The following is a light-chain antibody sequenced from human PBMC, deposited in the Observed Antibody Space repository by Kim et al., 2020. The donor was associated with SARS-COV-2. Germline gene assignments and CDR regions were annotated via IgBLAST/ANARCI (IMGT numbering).Light chain of an antibody. CDR1: SLRSYY. CDR3: MSRGTSGAVV. CDR2: GKN. V-gene: IGLV3-19*01. J-gene: IGLJ2*01. Sequence: SSELTQDPAVSVALGQTVRITCRGDSLRSYYATWYQQKAGQAPALVVSGKNNRPSGIPDRFSGSSSGNTASLTITGAQADDEADYYCMSRGTSGAVVFGGGTKLTVL.